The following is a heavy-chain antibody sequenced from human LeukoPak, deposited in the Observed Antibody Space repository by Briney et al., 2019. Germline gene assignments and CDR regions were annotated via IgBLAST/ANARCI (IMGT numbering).Heavy chain of an antibody. J-gene: IGHJ4*02. D-gene: IGHD2-2*01. V-gene: IGHV3-21*01. Sequence: PGGSLRLSCAASGFTFSSYSMNWVRQAPGKGLEWVSSISSSSSYIYYADSVKGRFTISRDNAKNSLYLQMNSLRAEDTAVYNSTIPPVVPAAMVDYWGQGTLVTVSS. CDR3: TIPPVVPAAMVDY. CDR2: ISSSSSYI. CDR1: GFTFSSYS.